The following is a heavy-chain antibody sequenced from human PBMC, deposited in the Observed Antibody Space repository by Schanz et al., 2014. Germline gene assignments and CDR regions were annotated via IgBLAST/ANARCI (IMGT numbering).Heavy chain of an antibody. V-gene: IGHV3-21*01. Sequence: EVQLVESGGGLVQPGGSLRLSCAASAFIFRSYSMHWVRQAPGKGLEWVSSINSRSNFIYYADSVKGRFTISRDNAKNSLYLQMNSLRAEDTAVYYCAKSKSQLPLFDYWGQGTLVAVSS. CDR2: INSRSNFI. J-gene: IGHJ4*02. D-gene: IGHD2-21*01. CDR1: AFIFRSYS. CDR3: AKSKSQLPLFDY.